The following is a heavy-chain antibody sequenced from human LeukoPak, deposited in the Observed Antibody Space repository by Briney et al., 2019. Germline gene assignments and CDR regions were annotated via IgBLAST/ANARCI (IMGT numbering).Heavy chain of an antibody. J-gene: IGHJ4*02. CDR2: IYYSGST. CDR3: ARAARGRWLQLQPFDY. V-gene: IGHV4-39*07. D-gene: IGHD5-24*01. CDR1: GGSISSSSYY. Sequence: SETLSLTRTVSGGSISSSSYYWGWIRQPPGKGLEWIGSIYYSGSTYYNPSLKSRVTISVDTSKNQFSLKLSSVTAADTAVYYCARAARGRWLQLQPFDYWGQGTLVTVSS.